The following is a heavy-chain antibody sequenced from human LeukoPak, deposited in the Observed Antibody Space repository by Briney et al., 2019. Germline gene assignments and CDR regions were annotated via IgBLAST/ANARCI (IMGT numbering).Heavy chain of an antibody. Sequence: PGGSLRHSCAASGFTLSSHAMHWVRPAPGKGLEWVADISYVVSNKYYADTVKGRFTISRDNSKNTLYLQMNSLRAEDTAVYYCARENSSGWYNYGMDVWGKGTTVTVSS. V-gene: IGHV3-30*04. CDR1: GFTLSSHA. CDR2: ISYVVSNK. J-gene: IGHJ6*04. D-gene: IGHD6-19*01. CDR3: ARENSSGWYNYGMDV.